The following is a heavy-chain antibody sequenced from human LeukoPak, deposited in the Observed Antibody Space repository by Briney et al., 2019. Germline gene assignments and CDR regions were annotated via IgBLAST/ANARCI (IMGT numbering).Heavy chain of an antibody. Sequence: GGSLRLSCSASGFAFSSFVMHWVRQAPGVGLEYVSGISSSGGTTNYADSVKGRFTISRDNSKTTLYLQMISLRTEDTAVYFCVKGWELRYDAFDIWGQGTMVTVSS. CDR1: GFAFSSFV. J-gene: IGHJ3*02. V-gene: IGHV3-64D*06. CDR2: ISSSGGTT. D-gene: IGHD1-26*01. CDR3: VKGWELRYDAFDI.